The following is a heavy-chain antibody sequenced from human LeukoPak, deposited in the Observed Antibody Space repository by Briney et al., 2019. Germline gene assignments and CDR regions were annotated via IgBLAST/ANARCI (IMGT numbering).Heavy chain of an antibody. V-gene: IGHV3-11*01. J-gene: IGHJ4*02. CDR3: SRDPRHSDY. Sequence: GGSLRLSCAASGFTFSDFYMTWIRQAPGKGLELLSYISGSAHDVNYIDSVRGRFTISRDNAKNSLYLHMNSLTVEDTAVYYCSRDPRHSDYWGQGTLVTVSS. CDR1: GFTFSDFY. CDR2: ISGSAHDV.